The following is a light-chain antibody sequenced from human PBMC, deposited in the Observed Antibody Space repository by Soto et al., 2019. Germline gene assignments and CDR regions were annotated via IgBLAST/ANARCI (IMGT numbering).Light chain of an antibody. CDR1: SGHSSYA. J-gene: IGLJ3*02. V-gene: IGLV4-69*01. Sequence: QLVLTQSPSASASLGASVKLTCTLSSGHSSYAIAWHQQQPEKGPRYLMKLNSDGSHSKGDGIPDRFSGSSSGAERYLTISGLQSEDEADYYCQTWGTGIVVLGGGTKVTVL. CDR2: LNSDGSH. CDR3: QTWGTGIVV.